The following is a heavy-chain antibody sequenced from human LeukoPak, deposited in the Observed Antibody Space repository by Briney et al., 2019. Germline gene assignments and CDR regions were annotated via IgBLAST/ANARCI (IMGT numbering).Heavy chain of an antibody. Sequence: PGGSLRLSCAASGFTFSSYSMNWVRQAPGKGLEWVSGINWNGGSTGYADSVKGRFTISRDNAKNSLYLQMNSLRAEDTALYYCARAGYSYGYEDYWGQGTLVTVSS. V-gene: IGHV3-20*04. CDR2: INWNGGST. J-gene: IGHJ4*02. CDR1: GFTFSSYS. CDR3: ARAGYSYGYEDY. D-gene: IGHD5-18*01.